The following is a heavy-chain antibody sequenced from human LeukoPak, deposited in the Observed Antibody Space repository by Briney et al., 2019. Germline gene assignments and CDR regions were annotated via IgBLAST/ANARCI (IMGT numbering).Heavy chain of an antibody. Sequence: ASVKVSCKASGYTFTGYYMHWVRQAPGQGLEWMGWVTPFNGNTSYAQKFQGRVTMTTDTSTSTAYMELKSLRSDDTAVYYCARKGLLPSPFDYWGQGTLVTVSS. D-gene: IGHD3-22*01. J-gene: IGHJ4*02. CDR3: ARKGLLPSPFDY. CDR1: GYTFTGYY. CDR2: VTPFNGNT. V-gene: IGHV1-18*04.